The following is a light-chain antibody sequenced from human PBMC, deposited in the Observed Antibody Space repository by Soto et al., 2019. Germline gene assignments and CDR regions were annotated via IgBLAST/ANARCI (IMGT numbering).Light chain of an antibody. CDR3: QQYNNWPLIT. Sequence: TQSPGTLSVTLGERASLSCWASQSVTINVAWYQQKPGQAPRLLIYGASTRATGVPARFSGSGSGTEFTLSISSLQSEDFGLYFCQQYNNWPLITFGPGTRLEIK. J-gene: IGKJ5*01. V-gene: IGKV3-15*01. CDR1: QSVTIN. CDR2: GAS.